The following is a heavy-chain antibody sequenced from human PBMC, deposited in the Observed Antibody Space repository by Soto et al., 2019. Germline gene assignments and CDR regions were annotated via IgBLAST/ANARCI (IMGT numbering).Heavy chain of an antibody. CDR2: IYSGGST. D-gene: IGHD3-22*01. J-gene: IGHJ6*02. CDR1: GFTVSSNY. V-gene: IGHV3-53*01. CDR3: ARDLGNSVSRCYYGLSYGLDV. Sequence: GGSLRLSCAASGFTVSSNYMSWVRQAPGKGLEWVSVIYSGGSTYYADSGKGRFTISRDNSKNTLYLKMNRLISEDTGVYYCARDLGNSVSRCYYGLSYGLDVWGQGTTVTVSS.